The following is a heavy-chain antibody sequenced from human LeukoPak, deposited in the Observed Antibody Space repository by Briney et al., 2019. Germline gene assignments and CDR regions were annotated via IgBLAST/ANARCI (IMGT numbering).Heavy chain of an antibody. CDR1: GGTFSSYA. CDR2: IIPIFGTA. Sequence: ASVKVSCKASGGTFSSYAISWVRQAPGQGLEWMGGIIPIFGTANYAQKFQGRVTITADESTSTAYMELSSLRSEDTAVYYCARGLNIVVVPAAIIFDAFDIWGQGTMVTVSS. J-gene: IGHJ3*02. CDR3: ARGLNIVVVPAAIIFDAFDI. D-gene: IGHD2-2*01. V-gene: IGHV1-69*13.